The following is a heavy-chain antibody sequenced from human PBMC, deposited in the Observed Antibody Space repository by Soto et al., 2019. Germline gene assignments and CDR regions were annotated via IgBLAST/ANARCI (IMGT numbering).Heavy chain of an antibody. Sequence: EVQLVESGGDLVQPGGSLRLSCAASGFTFSTYWMHWVRQAPGKGRLWVSRIKTDGTYATYADSVKGRFTISRDNAKNALYLQMNSLRVVDAAVYSCAAGGSGYYANLGQGTLVTVSS. CDR3: AAGGSGYYAN. CDR2: IKTDGTYA. D-gene: IGHD3-22*01. J-gene: IGHJ4*02. CDR1: GFTFSTYW. V-gene: IGHV3-74*01.